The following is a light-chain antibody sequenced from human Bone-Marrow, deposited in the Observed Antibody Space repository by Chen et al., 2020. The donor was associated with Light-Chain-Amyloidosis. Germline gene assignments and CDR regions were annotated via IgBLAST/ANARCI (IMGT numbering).Light chain of an antibody. Sequence: QSALTQPASVSGSPGQSITISCTGPSSDVGGDNHVSWYQQHPDKAPKLMIYEVTNRPSWVPDRYSGSKSDNTASLTISGLQTEDEADYCCSSYTITNTLVFGSGTRVTVL. J-gene: IGLJ1*01. CDR3: SSYTITNTLV. V-gene: IGLV2-14*01. CDR1: SSDVGGDNH. CDR2: EVT.